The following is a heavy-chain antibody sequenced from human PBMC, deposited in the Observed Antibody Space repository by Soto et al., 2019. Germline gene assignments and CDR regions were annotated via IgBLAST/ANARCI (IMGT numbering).Heavy chain of an antibody. CDR3: ARDLGIAARQRDYYYYGMDV. J-gene: IGHJ6*02. D-gene: IGHD6-6*01. CDR1: GFTFSSYG. V-gene: IGHV3-33*01. CDR2: IWYDGSNK. Sequence: LRLSCAASGFTFSSYGMHWVRQAPGKGLEWVAVIWYDGSNKYYADSVKGRFTISRDNSKNTLYLQMNSLRAEDTAVYYCARDLGIAARQRDYYYYGMDVWGQGTTVTVSS.